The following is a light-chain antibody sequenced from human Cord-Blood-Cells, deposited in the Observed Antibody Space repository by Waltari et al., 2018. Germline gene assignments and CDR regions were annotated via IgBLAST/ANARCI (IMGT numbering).Light chain of an antibody. V-gene: IGLV2-14*01. CDR2: DVS. CDR1: SSHVGGYND. CDR3: SSYTSSSTVV. J-gene: IGLJ2*01. Sequence: QSALTQPASVSGSPGQSITISCTGTSSHVGGYNDVSWYQQHPGKAPKPMIYDVSNRPSGVSNRFSGAKSGNTASLTISGLQAEDEADYYCSSYTSSSTVVFGGGTKLTVL.